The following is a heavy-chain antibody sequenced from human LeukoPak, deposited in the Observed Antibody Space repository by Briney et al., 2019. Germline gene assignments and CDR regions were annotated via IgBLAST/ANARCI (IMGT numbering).Heavy chain of an antibody. CDR1: GFTFDDYA. CDR2: ISWNSGSI. CDR3: AKGGRRQWGNFDY. Sequence: GGSLRLSCAASGFTFDDYAMHWVRQAPGKGLGWVSGISWNSGSIGYADSVKGRFTISRDNAKNSLYLQMNSLRAEDTAFYYCAKGGRRQWGNFDYWGQGILVTVSS. D-gene: IGHD6-19*01. J-gene: IGHJ4*02. V-gene: IGHV3-9*01.